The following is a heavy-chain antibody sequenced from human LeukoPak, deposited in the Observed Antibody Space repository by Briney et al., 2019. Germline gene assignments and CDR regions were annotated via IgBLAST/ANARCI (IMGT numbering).Heavy chain of an antibody. CDR3: ARVAEAAAFDS. CDR1: GFTFDSYG. D-gene: IGHD6-13*01. CDR2: ISGNSRYI. J-gene: IGHJ4*02. V-gene: IGHV3-21*06. Sequence: GGSLRLSCAASGFTFDSYGMNWVRQAPGKGLEWVSSISGNSRYIYYADSMRGRFTISRDNAKNSLYLQMNSLKPEDTAVYYCARVAEAAAFDSWGQGTLVTVSS.